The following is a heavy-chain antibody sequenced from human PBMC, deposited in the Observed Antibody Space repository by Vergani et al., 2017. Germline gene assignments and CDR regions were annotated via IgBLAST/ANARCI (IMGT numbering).Heavy chain of an antibody. V-gene: IGHV4-59*07. CDR2: IYYSGST. Sequence: QVHLQESGPGVVKPSDTLSLTCTVSGGSISSYYWSWIRQPPGKGLEWIGYIYYSGSTNYNPSLKSRVTISVDTSKNQFSLKLSSVTAADTAVYYCARNPYCGGDCYSDAFDIWGQGTMVTVSS. CDR3: ARNPYCGGDCYSDAFDI. D-gene: IGHD2-21*02. CDR1: GGSISSYY. J-gene: IGHJ3*02.